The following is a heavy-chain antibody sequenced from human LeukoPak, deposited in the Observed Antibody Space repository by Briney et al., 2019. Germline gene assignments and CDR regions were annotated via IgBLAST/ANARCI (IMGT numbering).Heavy chain of an antibody. D-gene: IGHD3-22*01. CDR1: GGSISSYY. CDR2: IYYSGST. J-gene: IGHJ3*02. CDR3: ARQKRITMIVVVIGAFDI. Sequence: PSETLSLTCTVSGGSISSYYWSWIRQPPGKGLEWIGYIYYSGSTNYKPSLKSRVTISVDTSKNQFSLKLNSVTAADTAVYYCARQKRITMIVVVIGAFDIWGQGTMVTVSS. V-gene: IGHV4-59*01.